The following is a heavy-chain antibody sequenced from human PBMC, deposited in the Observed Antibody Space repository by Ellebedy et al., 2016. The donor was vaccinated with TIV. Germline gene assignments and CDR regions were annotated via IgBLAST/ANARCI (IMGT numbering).Heavy chain of an antibody. CDR1: GGSISSSSYY. Sequence: SETLSLTCTVSGGSISSSSYYWSWIRQPPGKGLEWIGYIYYSGSTNYNPSLKSRVTISVDTSKNQFSLKLSSVTAADTAVYYCARGPLASGWYYYYGMDVWGQGTTVTVSS. CDR3: ARGPLASGWYYYYGMDV. D-gene: IGHD6-19*01. J-gene: IGHJ6*02. CDR2: IYYSGST. V-gene: IGHV4-61*01.